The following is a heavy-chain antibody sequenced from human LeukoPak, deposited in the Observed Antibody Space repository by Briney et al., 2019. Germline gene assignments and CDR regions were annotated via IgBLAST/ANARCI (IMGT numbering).Heavy chain of an antibody. D-gene: IGHD2-15*01. CDR2: ISGSSGGT. J-gene: IGHJ6*02. V-gene: IGHV3-23*01. Sequence: GGSLRLSCAASGFTFKNYALSWVRQAPGKGLEWVSSISGSSGGTFHADSVRGRFTISRDNSNNTLYLQMNSLRPEDTAVYFCARDRVAVYCSGGNCQSRYYYYDMDVWGQGTTVTVSS. CDR3: ARDRVAVYCSGGNCQSRYYYYDMDV. CDR1: GFTFKNYA.